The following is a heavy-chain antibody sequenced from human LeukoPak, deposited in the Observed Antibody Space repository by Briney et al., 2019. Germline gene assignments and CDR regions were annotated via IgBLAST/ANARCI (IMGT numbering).Heavy chain of an antibody. J-gene: IGHJ3*02. D-gene: IGHD6-19*01. Sequence: SETLSLTCTVSGGSISSGSYYCSWIRQPAGKGLEWIGHIYKSGSTNYNPSLKSRVTISVDTSKNQFSLKLSSVTAADTAVYYCARDLTVSSGWYPDAFDIWGQGTMVTVSS. CDR3: ARDLTVSSGWYPDAFDI. CDR2: IYKSGST. V-gene: IGHV4-61*10. CDR1: GGSISSGSYY.